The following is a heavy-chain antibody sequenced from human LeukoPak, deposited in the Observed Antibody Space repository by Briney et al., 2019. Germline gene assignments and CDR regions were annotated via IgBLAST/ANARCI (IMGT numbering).Heavy chain of an antibody. D-gene: IGHD2-21*02. J-gene: IGHJ4*02. CDR1: GFTFSGYP. V-gene: IGHV3-30-3*01. CDR3: TRVCGSDWYSLGY. Sequence: GKSLRLSCAASGFTFSGYPIHWVRQAPGKGLEWVAVISYDGSNKYYADSVKGRFTISRDNAKNTLYLQMNSLRAEDTAMYYCTRVCGSDWYSLGYWGQGTLVTVSS. CDR2: ISYDGSNK.